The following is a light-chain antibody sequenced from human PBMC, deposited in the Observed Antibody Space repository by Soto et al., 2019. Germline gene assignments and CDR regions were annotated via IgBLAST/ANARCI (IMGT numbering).Light chain of an antibody. J-gene: IGLJ2*01. CDR1: SSNIGNNY. CDR2: DNN. CDR3: GTWDSSLSAVV. V-gene: IGLV1-51*01. Sequence: QSVLTQPPSVSAAPGQKVTISCSGSSSNIGNNYVSWYQQLPGTTPKLLIYDNNKRPSGSPDRFSGSKSATSATLGITGLQTGDEADYYCGTWDSSLSAVVFGGGTKVTVL.